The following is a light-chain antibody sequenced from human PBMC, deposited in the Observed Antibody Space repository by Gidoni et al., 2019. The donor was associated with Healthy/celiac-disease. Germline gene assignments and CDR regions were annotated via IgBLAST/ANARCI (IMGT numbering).Light chain of an antibody. CDR2: EVS. Sequence: QSALTQPASVPGSPGPSLTLSCTGTSIDVGGYNYVSWYPQHPGKAPKLMIYEVSNRPSGVSNRCSGAKSGNTASLTISGLQAEDEEDYYCSSYTSSSTLVFGGGTKLTVL. CDR1: SIDVGGYNY. J-gene: IGLJ2*01. CDR3: SSYTSSSTLV. V-gene: IGLV2-14*01.